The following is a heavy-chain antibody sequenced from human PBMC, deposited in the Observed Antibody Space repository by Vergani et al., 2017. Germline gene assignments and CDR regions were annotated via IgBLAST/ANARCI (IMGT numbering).Heavy chain of an antibody. Sequence: QVQLVESGGGVVQRGGSLRLSCATVGSTSSNYDRQWIRQGPGKGLEFVAFIQFDGSNQSYADSVKGRFTLSRGFSKNTLYLQMNSLRTDDTATYYCAKHFRGWGIDYWGQGTQVIVSS. CDR1: GSTSSNYD. J-gene: IGHJ4*02. CDR3: AKHFRGWGIDY. CDR2: IQFDGSNQ. D-gene: IGHD3-16*01. V-gene: IGHV3-30*02.